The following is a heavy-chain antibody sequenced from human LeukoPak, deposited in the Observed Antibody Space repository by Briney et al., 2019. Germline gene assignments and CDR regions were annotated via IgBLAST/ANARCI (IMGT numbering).Heavy chain of an antibody. V-gene: IGHV1-8*01. D-gene: IGHD3-3*01. J-gene: IGHJ4*02. Sequence: GASVKVSCKASGYTFTSYDINWVRQATGQGLEWMGWMNPNSGNTGYAQKFQGRVTMTRNTFISTAYMELSSLRSEDTAAYYCARGVRSGNPLRYFDYWGQGTLVTVSS. CDR2: MNPNSGNT. CDR1: GYTFTSYD. CDR3: ARGVRSGNPLRYFDY.